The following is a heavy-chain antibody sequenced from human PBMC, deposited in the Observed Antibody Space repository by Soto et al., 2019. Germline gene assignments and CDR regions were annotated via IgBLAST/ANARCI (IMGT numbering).Heavy chain of an antibody. CDR3: ARSDYYDSSGYYNWNAFDI. Sequence: PGGSLRLSCAASGFTFSDYYMSWIRQARGNGLEWVSYISSSGSTIYYADSVKGRFTISRDNAKNSLYLQMNSLRAEDTAVYYCARSDYYDSSGYYNWNAFDIWGQGTMVTVSS. CDR1: GFTFSDYY. D-gene: IGHD3-22*01. J-gene: IGHJ3*02. V-gene: IGHV3-11*01. CDR2: ISSSGSTI.